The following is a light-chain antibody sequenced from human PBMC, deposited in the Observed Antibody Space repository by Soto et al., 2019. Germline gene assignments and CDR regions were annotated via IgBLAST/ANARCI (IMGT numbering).Light chain of an antibody. CDR1: QTISSW. CDR3: QHYNSYSEA. V-gene: IGKV1-5*03. J-gene: IGKJ1*01. CDR2: KAS. Sequence: DIQMTQSPSTLSASVGDRVTITCRASQTISSWLAWYQQKPGKAPKLLIYKASTLKSGVPSRFSGSGSGTEFTLTISSLQPDDFATYYCQHYNSYSEAFGQ.